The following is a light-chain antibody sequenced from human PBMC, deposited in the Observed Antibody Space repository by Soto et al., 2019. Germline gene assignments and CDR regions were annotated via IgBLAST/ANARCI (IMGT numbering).Light chain of an antibody. J-gene: IGKJ1*01. CDR1: QNITKW. CDR3: QQYNAN. CDR2: DAS. Sequence: DIQMTQSPSTLSASVGDRVTITCRASQNITKWLAWYQQKPGKAPKVLIYDASNLHSGVPSRFSGSGSGTEFTLSISSLQPIIYATYYCQQYNANFGQGTKVDVK. V-gene: IGKV1-5*01.